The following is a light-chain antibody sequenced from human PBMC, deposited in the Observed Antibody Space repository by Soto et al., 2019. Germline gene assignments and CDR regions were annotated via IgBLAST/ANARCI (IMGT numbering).Light chain of an antibody. CDR3: QQYKNWPRT. J-gene: IGKJ1*01. Sequence: EIVLTECAAALSGSPVERLTLCCGASQSVDINLAWYQQNPGQAPRLLIYGESTRATDMPGTFSGSGSGTEFPLTISSLQSEDFGVYSCQQYKNWPRTFGQGTQVDIK. CDR1: QSVDIN. V-gene: IGKV3-15*01. CDR2: GES.